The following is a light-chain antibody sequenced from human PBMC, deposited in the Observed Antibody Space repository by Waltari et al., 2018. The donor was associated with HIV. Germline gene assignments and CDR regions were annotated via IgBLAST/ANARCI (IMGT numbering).Light chain of an antibody. J-gene: IGLJ3*02. CDR1: SSNIRSNY. V-gene: IGLV1-47*01. Sequence: QSVVTQPPSASGTPGQRVTISCSGSSSNIRSNYVYWYQQLPGTAPKLLIHRNNQRPSGVPDRFSASKSGTSASLAISGLRSEDEADYYCLSWDDSLRVWVFGGGTKVTVL. CDR3: LSWDDSLRVWV. CDR2: RNN.